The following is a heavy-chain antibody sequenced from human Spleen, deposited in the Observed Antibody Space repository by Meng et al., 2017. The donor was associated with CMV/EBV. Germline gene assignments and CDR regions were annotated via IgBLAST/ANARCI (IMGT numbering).Heavy chain of an antibody. CDR3: ARDIGYCSSTSCQPDY. V-gene: IGHV1-2*02. J-gene: IGHJ4*02. CDR1: GYTFNGYY. Sequence: ASVKVSCKASGYTFNGYYIHWVRQAPGLRLEWMGWINPNSGGTNYAQKFQGRVTMTRDTSISTAYMELSRLRSDDTAVYYCARDIGYCSSTSCQPDYWGQGTLVTVSS. D-gene: IGHD2-2*01. CDR2: INPNSGGT.